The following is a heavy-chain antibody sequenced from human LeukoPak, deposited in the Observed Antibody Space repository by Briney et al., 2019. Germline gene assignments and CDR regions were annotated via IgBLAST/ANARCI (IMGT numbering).Heavy chain of an antibody. Sequence: SETLSLTCTVSGGSVSSGSYYWSWIRQPPGKGLEWIGYIYYSGSTNYNPSLKSRVTTSVDTSKNQFSLKLSSVTAADTAVYYCARDSRYYDILTGYAYYYYYGMDVWGQGTTVTVSS. V-gene: IGHV4-61*01. CDR1: GGSVSSGSYY. J-gene: IGHJ6*02. CDR3: ARDSRYYDILTGYAYYYYYGMDV. CDR2: IYYSGST. D-gene: IGHD3-9*01.